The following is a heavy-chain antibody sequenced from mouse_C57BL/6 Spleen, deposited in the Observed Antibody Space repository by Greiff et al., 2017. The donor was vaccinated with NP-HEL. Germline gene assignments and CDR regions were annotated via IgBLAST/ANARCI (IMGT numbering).Heavy chain of an antibody. Sequence: QVQLQQPGAELVKPGASVKLSCKASGYTFTSYWMQWVKQRPGQGLEWIGEIDPSDSYTNYNQQFKGKATLTVDTSSSTAYMQLSSLTSEDSAVYYCASGITTVVATDYYAMDYWGQGTSVTVSS. CDR3: ASGITTVVATDYYAMDY. CDR1: GYTFTSYW. CDR2: IDPSDSYT. D-gene: IGHD1-1*01. V-gene: IGHV1-50*01. J-gene: IGHJ4*01.